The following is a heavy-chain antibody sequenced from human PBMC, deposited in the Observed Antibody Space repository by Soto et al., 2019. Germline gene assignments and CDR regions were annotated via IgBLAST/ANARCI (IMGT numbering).Heavy chain of an antibody. CDR2: ISAYNGNT. Sequence: QVQLVQSGAEVKKPGASVKVSCKASGYTFTSYGISWVRQAPGQGLEWMGWISAYNGNTNYAQKLQGRVTMTTDTXTXXAYMELRSLRSDDTAVYYCARHYDSSGYPTYYFDYWGQGTLVTVSS. CDR1: GYTFTSYG. V-gene: IGHV1-18*01. CDR3: ARHYDSSGYPTYYFDY. D-gene: IGHD3-22*01. J-gene: IGHJ4*02.